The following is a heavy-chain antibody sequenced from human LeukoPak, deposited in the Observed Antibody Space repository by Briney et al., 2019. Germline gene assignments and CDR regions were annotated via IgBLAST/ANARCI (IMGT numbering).Heavy chain of an antibody. CDR3: AKDLDDSSGFYSYHH. CDR1: GFTFSSYA. V-gene: IGHV3-23*01. J-gene: IGHJ1*01. CDR2: ISGSGDGT. Sequence: PGGSLRLSCAASGFTFSSYAMSWARQAPGEGLEWVPTISGSGDGTYYADSVKGRFTISRDNSKNTVYLQMNSLRADDTAVYYCAKDLDDSSGFYSYHHWGQGTLVTVSS. D-gene: IGHD3-22*01.